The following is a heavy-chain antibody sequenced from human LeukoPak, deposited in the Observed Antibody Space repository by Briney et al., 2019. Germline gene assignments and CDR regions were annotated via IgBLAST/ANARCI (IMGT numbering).Heavy chain of an antibody. V-gene: IGHV4-30-4*01. CDR2: IYYRGST. CDR1: GGSISSGDYY. D-gene: IGHD3-22*01. J-gene: IGHJ3*02. Sequence: SETLSLTCTVSGGSISSGDYYWSWIRQPPGKGLEWNGYIYYRGSTYYNPSLKSRVTISVDTSKNQFSLKLSSVTAADTAVYYCATARPDYYDSSGYPPDAFDIWGPGTMVTVSS. CDR3: ATARPDYYDSSGYPPDAFDI.